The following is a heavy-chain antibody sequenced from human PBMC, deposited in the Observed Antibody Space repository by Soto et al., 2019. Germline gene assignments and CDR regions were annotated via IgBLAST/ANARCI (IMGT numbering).Heavy chain of an antibody. D-gene: IGHD6-19*01. J-gene: IGHJ4*02. V-gene: IGHV3-23*01. Sequence: GGSLRLSCAASGFTFSSYAMSWVRQAPGKGLEWVSTISDSGGRTYYADSVKGRFTISRDNSKNTLYLQMNSLRAEDTAVFYCAKHQIGWYDFDYWGQGTLVTVSS. CDR1: GFTFSSYA. CDR2: ISDSGGRT. CDR3: AKHQIGWYDFDY.